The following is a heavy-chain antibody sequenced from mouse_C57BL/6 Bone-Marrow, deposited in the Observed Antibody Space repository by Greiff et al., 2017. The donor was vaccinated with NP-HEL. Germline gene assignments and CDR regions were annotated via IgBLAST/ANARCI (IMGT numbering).Heavy chain of an antibody. Sequence: QVQLQQPGAELVKPGASVKMSCKASGYTFTSYWITWVKQRPGQGLEWIGDIYPGRGSTNYNEKFKSKATLTVDTSSSTAYMQLSSLTSENSVVYYSGRGGYYFYWYFDVWGTGTTVTVSS. V-gene: IGHV1-55*01. J-gene: IGHJ1*03. CDR2: IYPGRGST. CDR1: GYTFTSYW. CDR3: GRGGYYFYWYFDV. D-gene: IGHD2-3*01.